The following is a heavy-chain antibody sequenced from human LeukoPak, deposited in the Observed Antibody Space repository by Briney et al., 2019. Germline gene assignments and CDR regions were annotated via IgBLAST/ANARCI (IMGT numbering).Heavy chain of an antibody. CDR2: ISSSSSYI. D-gene: IGHD6-19*01. J-gene: IGHJ4*02. CDR1: GFTFSSYS. V-gene: IGHV3-21*01. CDR3: ARDRSRIAVAGTGIPKSAGNDY. Sequence: PGGSLRLSCAASGFTFSSYSMNWVRQAPGKGLEWVSSISSSSSYIYYADSVKGRFTISRDNAKNSLYLQMNSLRAEDTAVYYCARDRSRIAVAGTGIPKSAGNDYWGQGTLVTVSS.